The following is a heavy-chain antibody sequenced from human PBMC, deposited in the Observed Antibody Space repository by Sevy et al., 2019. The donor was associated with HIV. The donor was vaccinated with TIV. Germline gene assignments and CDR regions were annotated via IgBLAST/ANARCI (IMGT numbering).Heavy chain of an antibody. CDR2: ISANNGNT. D-gene: IGHD3-10*01. J-gene: IGHJ6*02. CDR3: ARDSMPLVQGIIITPYYYGMDV. CDR1: GYTFTSYG. V-gene: IGHV1-18*01. Sequence: ASVKVSCQASGYTFTSYGISWVRQAPGQGLEWMGWISANNGNTINAQKLQGRVTMTTDTSTSTAYMELRGLRFDDTGVYYCARDSMPLVQGIIITPYYYGMDVWGQGTTVTVSS.